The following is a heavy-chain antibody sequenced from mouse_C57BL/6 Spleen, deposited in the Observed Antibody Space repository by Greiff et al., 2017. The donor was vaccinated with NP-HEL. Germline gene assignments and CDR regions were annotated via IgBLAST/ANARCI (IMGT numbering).Heavy chain of an antibody. CDR2: IYPGSGST. V-gene: IGHV1-55*01. CDR1: GYTFTSYW. Sequence: QVQLQQPGAELVKPGASVKMSCKASGYTFTSYWITWVKQRPGQGLEWIGDIYPGSGSTNYNEKFKSKAKLTVDTSSSTAYMQLSSLTSEDSAVYYCARYYYGSNPHFDYWGQGTTLTVSS. D-gene: IGHD1-1*01. J-gene: IGHJ2*01. CDR3: ARYYYGSNPHFDY.